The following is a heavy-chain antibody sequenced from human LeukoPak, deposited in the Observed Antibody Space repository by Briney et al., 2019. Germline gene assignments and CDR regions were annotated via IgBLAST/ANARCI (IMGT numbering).Heavy chain of an antibody. D-gene: IGHD1-7*01. CDR3: AKEGKTRNWNYYQAKSVY. V-gene: IGHV3-30*18. J-gene: IGHJ4*02. Sequence: GGSLRLSCAASGFTFSSYGMHWVRQAPGKGLEWVAVISYDGSNKYYADSVKGRFTISRDNSKNTLYLQMNSLRAEDTAVYYCAKEGKTRNWNYYQAKSVYWGQGTLVTVSS. CDR1: GFTFSSYG. CDR2: ISYDGSNK.